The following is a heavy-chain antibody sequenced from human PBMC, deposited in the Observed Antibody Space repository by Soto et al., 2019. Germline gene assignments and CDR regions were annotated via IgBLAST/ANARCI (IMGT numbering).Heavy chain of an antibody. V-gene: IGHV4-39*01. J-gene: IGHJ3*02. Sequence: SETLSLTCTVSGGSISSSSYYWGWIRQPPGKGLEWIGSIYYSGSTYYNPSLKSRVTISVDTSKNQFSLKLSSVTAADTAVYYCAREIPAAYCGGDCYSNALDIWGQGTMGTVSS. CDR1: GGSISSSSYY. CDR2: IYYSGST. CDR3: AREIPAAYCGGDCYSNALDI. D-gene: IGHD2-21*01.